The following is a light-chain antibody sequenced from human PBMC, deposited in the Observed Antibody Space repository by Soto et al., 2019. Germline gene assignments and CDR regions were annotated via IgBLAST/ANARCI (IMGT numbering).Light chain of an antibody. Sequence: QSVLTQPASVSGSPGQSITISYTGTSSDVGSYNLVSWYQQHPGKAPKLMIYEGNKRPSGVSNRFSASKSVNTASLTISGLQAEDEADYYCGAYAGSNTVVFGGGTKVTVL. CDR1: SSDVGSYNL. V-gene: IGLV2-23*01. CDR2: EGN. J-gene: IGLJ2*01. CDR3: GAYAGSNTVV.